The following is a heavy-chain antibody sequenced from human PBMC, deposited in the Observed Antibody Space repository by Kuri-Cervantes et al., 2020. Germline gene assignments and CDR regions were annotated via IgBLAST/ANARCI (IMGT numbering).Heavy chain of an antibody. CDR2: ISMYSDNT. V-gene: IGHV1-18*04. Sequence: ASVKVSCKASGYTFTSYYMHWVRQAPGQGLEWMGWISMYSDNTYYAQKFQGRVTMTTDRSTGTFYLELRSLTSDDTAMFYCARDLGRRPDTFDLWGQGTMVTVSS. CDR3: ARDLGRRPDTFDL. J-gene: IGHJ3*01. CDR1: GYTFTSYY.